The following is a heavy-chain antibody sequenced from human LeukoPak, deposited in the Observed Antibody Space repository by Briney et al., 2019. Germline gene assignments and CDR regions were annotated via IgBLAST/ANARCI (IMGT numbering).Heavy chain of an antibody. CDR3: ARAGADTGYYYMDV. V-gene: IGHV1-2*02. J-gene: IGHJ6*03. D-gene: IGHD5-18*01. CDR1: GYTFTGYY. Sequence: ASVKVSCKASGYTFTGYYMHWVRQVPGQGLEWMGWINPNSGGTNYAQKFQGRVTMTRDTSISTAYMELSRLRSDDTAVYYCARAGADTGYYYMDVWGKGTTVTVSS. CDR2: INPNSGGT.